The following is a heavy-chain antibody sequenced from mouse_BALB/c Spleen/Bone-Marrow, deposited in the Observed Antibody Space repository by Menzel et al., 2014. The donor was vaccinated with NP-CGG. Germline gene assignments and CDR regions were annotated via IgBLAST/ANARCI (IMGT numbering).Heavy chain of an antibody. D-gene: IGHD3-1*01. CDR3: ARQLGLRWAMDY. V-gene: IGHV5-12-2*01. CDR2: ISNGGGST. CDR1: GFTFSSYT. J-gene: IGHJ4*01. Sequence: EVHLVESGGGLVQPGGSLKLSCAASGFTFSSYTVSWVRQTPEKRLEWVAYISNGGGSTYYPDTVKGRFTISRDNAKNTLYLQMSSLKSEDTAMYYCARQLGLRWAMDYWGQGTSGTGSS.